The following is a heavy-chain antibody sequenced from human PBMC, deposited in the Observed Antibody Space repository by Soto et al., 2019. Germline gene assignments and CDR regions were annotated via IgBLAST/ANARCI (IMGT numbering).Heavy chain of an antibody. CDR2: IYNGGST. J-gene: IGHJ5*02. Sequence: SSETLSLTCTVSGGSISNVNYCWSWIRQSPDKGLEWIGHIYNGGSTYNNPSLKSRVTISVDTSKNQFSLQLTSVTPGDTAVYYCTRGPGILNPWGQGTLVTVSS. CDR1: GGSISNVNYC. CDR3: TRGPGILNP. V-gene: IGHV4-30-4*01. D-gene: IGHD3-9*01.